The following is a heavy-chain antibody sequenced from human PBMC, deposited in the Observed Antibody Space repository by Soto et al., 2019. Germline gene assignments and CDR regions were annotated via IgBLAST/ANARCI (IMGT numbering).Heavy chain of an antibody. CDR1: GGSISSYY. CDR3: ARGRYSSGWLLDY. D-gene: IGHD6-19*01. V-gene: IGHV4-59*01. J-gene: IGHJ4*02. CDR2: IYYSGST. Sequence: SETLSLTCAVSGGSISSYYWSWIRQPPGKGLEWIGYIYYSGSTNYNPSLKSRVTISVDTSKNQFSLKLSSVTAADTAVYYCARGRYSSGWLLDYWGQGTLVTVSS.